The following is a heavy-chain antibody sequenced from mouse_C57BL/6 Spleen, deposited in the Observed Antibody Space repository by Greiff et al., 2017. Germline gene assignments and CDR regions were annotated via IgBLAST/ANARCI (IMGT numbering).Heavy chain of an antibody. CDR1: GYTFTSYW. J-gene: IGHJ1*03. CDR3: AIDGYYYFDV. V-gene: IGHV1-74*01. Sequence: QVQLKQPGAELVKPGASVKVSCKASGYTFTSYWMHWVKQRPGQGLEWIGRIHPSDSDTNYNQKFKGKATLTVDKSSSTAYMQRSSLTSEDAAVYDYAIDGYYYFDVWGTGTTVTVSS. D-gene: IGHD2-3*01. CDR2: IHPSDSDT.